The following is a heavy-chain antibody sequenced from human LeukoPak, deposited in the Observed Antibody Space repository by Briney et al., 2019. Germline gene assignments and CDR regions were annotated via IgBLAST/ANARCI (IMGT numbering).Heavy chain of an antibody. D-gene: IGHD6-13*01. CDR2: ISSSSSYI. Sequence: GGSLRLSCAASGFTFSGSAMNWVRQAPGKGLEWVSSISSSSSYIYYADSVKGRFTISRDNAKNSLYLQMNSLRAEDTAVYYCARDGTAVGINYDYWGQGTLVTVSS. CDR1: GFTFSGSA. J-gene: IGHJ4*02. CDR3: ARDGTAVGINYDY. V-gene: IGHV3-21*04.